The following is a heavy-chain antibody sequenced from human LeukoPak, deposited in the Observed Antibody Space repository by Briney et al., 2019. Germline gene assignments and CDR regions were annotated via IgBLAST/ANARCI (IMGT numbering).Heavy chain of an antibody. CDR3: ARDSGAYRSFDY. D-gene: IGHD3-16*01. CDR2: IYYSGST. J-gene: IGHJ4*02. CDR1: GGSISSYY. V-gene: IGHV4-59*01. Sequence: PSETLSLTCTVSGGSISSYYWSWIRQTPGKGLEXIGYIYYSGSTNCNPSLKSRVTISVDTSKNQFSLKLSSVTAADTAVYYCARDSGAYRSFDYWGQGTLVTVSS.